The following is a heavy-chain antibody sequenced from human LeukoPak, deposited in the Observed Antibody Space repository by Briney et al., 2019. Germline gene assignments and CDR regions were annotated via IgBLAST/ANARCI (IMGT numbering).Heavy chain of an antibody. CDR3: AREGIMGRFDY. J-gene: IGHJ4*02. V-gene: IGHV1-8*01. CDR2: MNPNSGNT. D-gene: IGHD3-16*01. Sequence: ASVKVSCKASGYTFTSYDINWVRQATGQGLEWMGWMNPNSGNTGYAQKLQGRVTMTTDTSTSTAYMELRSLRSDDTAVYYCAREGIMGRFDYWGQGTLVTVSS. CDR1: GYTFTSYD.